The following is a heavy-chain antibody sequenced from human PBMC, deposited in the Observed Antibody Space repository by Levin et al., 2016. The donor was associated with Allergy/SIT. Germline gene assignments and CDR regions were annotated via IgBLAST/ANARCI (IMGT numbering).Heavy chain of an antibody. CDR3: ARPLSLCGGYACAFDI. Sequence: GESLKISCAASGFSFSSYAMSWVRQAAGKGLEWVSVISGSDGSTYYGDSVKGRFTTSRDNSKNTLFLQMNSLRAEDTALYYCARPLSLCGGYACAFDIWGQGTVVTVSS. CDR1: GFSFSSYA. V-gene: IGHV3-23*01. CDR2: ISGSDGST. D-gene: IGHD2-2*01. J-gene: IGHJ3*02.